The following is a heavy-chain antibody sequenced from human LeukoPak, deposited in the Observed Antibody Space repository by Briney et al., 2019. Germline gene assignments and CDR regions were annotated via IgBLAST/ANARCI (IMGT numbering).Heavy chain of an antibody. Sequence: KTGGSLRLSCAASGFTFSIYSMNWVRQAPGKGLEWVSCISSSSSHIYYSDSVKGRFTISRDNAKNSLYLQMNSLIAEDTAVYFCARDLRGLDAFDIWGQGTMVTVSS. CDR1: GFTFSIYS. V-gene: IGHV3-21*01. J-gene: IGHJ3*02. CDR3: ARDLRGLDAFDI. CDR2: ISSSSSHI.